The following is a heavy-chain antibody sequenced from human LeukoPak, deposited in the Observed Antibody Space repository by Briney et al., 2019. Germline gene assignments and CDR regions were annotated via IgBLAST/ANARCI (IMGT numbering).Heavy chain of an antibody. CDR3: ARGHITMVRGVSVNYYYYGMDV. CDR2: IYSGGST. CDR1: GFTVSSNY. V-gene: IGHV3-53*01. D-gene: IGHD3-10*01. Sequence: PGGSLRLSCAASGFTVSSNYMSWVRQAPGKGLEWVSVIYSGGSTYYADSVKGRFTISRDNSKNTLYLQMNSLRAEDTAVYYCARGHITMVRGVSVNYYYYGMDVWGQGTTVTVSS. J-gene: IGHJ6*02.